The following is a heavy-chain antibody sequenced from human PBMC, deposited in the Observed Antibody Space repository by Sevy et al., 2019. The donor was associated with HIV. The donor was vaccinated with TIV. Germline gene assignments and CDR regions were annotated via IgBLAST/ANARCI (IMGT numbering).Heavy chain of an antibody. Sequence: GGSLRLSCAASGFSLNTYWMSWVRQAPGKGLEWVANIKQDGSVTYYVDSVKGRFTISRDNARNFLYLQMDSLRADDTAVYYCARDGLGRYCGGDCYSDYWGQGTLVTVSS. CDR3: ARDGLGRYCGGDCYSDY. CDR1: GFSLNTYW. V-gene: IGHV3-7*01. J-gene: IGHJ4*02. CDR2: IKQDGSVT. D-gene: IGHD2-21*02.